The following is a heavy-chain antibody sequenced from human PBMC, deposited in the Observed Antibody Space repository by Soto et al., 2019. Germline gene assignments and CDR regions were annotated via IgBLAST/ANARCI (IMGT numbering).Heavy chain of an antibody. D-gene: IGHD5-12*01. CDR1: GYSFTSYW. CDR2: IYPGDSDP. J-gene: IGHJ6*02. Sequence: PGESLKIYCKGSGYSFTSYWIGWVRQMPGKGLEWMGIIYPGDSDPRYSPSFQGQVTISADKSISTAYLQWSSLKASDTTMYYCAIYDSGYDYVEIHYYYGMDVWGQGTTVSV. V-gene: IGHV5-51*01. CDR3: AIYDSGYDYVEIHYYYGMDV.